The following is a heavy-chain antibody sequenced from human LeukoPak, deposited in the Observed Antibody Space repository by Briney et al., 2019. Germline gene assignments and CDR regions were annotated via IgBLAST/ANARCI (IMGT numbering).Heavy chain of an antibody. V-gene: IGHV3-74*01. J-gene: IGHJ6*03. D-gene: IGHD6-19*01. CDR3: ARGGSSGWSTSAPLYYYYMDV. Sequence: GGSLRLSCAASGFTFSSYWMHWVRQAPGKGLVWVSRINSDGSSTSYADSVKGRFTISRDNAKNTPYLQMNSLRAEDTAVYYCARGGSSGWSTSAPLYYYYMDVWGKGTTVTVSS. CDR1: GFTFSSYW. CDR2: INSDGSST.